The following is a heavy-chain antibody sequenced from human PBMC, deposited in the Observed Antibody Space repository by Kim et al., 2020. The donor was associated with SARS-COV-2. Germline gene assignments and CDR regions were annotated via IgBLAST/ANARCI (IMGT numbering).Heavy chain of an antibody. V-gene: IGHV1-18*04. J-gene: IGHJ6*02. CDR1: GYTFTSYG. CDR3: ATYYYDILTGSPGAGMDV. CDR2: ISAYNGNT. Sequence: ASVKVSCKASGYTFTSYGISWVRQAPGQGLEWMGWISAYNGNTNYAQKLQGRVTMTTDTSTSTAYMELRSLRSDDTAVYYCATYYYDILTGSPGAGMDVWGQGTTVTVSS. D-gene: IGHD3-9*01.